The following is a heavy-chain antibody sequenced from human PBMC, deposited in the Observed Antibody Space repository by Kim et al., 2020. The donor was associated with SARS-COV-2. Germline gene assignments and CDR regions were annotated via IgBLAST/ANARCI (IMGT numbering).Heavy chain of an antibody. D-gene: IGHD4-17*01. Sequence: PSLKSRVTISVDTSKNQFSLKLSSVTAADTAVYYCARQPTTVTTFFAFDIWGQGTMVTVSS. CDR3: ARQPTTVTTFFAFDI. J-gene: IGHJ3*02. V-gene: IGHV4-39*01.